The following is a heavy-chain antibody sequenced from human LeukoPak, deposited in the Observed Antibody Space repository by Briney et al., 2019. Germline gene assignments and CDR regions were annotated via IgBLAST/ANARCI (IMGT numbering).Heavy chain of an antibody. CDR2: TSADGGST. CDR3: ARVYQSRLDI. J-gene: IGHJ3*02. CDR1: GFTFNNYA. D-gene: IGHD2-8*01. V-gene: IGHV3-23*01. Sequence: GGSLRLSCAASGFTFNNYAMSWVRQAPGKGLEWVSGTSADGGSTYYGYSVKGRFTISRDNSRKILYLKMNRLRDEDTAVYYCARVYQSRLDIWGQGTMVTVSS.